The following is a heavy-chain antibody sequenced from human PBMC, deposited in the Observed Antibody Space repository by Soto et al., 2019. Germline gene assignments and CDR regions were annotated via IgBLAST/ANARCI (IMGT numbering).Heavy chain of an antibody. J-gene: IGHJ4*02. Sequence: QSGGSLRLSCAASGFALRSSWMTWVRQAPGKGLEWVANINQDASEKYYVGSVKGRLTISRDTAQNSLYLQMNSLRVEDTPVYYFARYIHPYSSGYCRDYLNYWGQGILVTVSS. CDR2: INQDASEK. D-gene: IGHD3-22*01. CDR3: ARYIHPYSSGYCRDYLNY. V-gene: IGHV3-7*01. CDR1: GFALRSSW.